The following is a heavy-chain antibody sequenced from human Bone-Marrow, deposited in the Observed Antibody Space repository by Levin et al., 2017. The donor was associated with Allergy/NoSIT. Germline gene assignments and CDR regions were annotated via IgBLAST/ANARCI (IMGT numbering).Heavy chain of an antibody. CDR3: ANPRDAVVTLRSPLFDY. CDR2: ISGSGDTT. CDR1: GFTFSSYA. V-gene: IGHV3-23*01. Sequence: TGESLKISCAASGFTFSSYAMSWVRQAPGKGLEWVSAISGSGDTTYYADSVKGRFTVSRDNSKNTLYLQMSSLRAGDTAVYYCANPRDAVVTLRSPLFDYWGQGTLVTVSS. D-gene: IGHD4-23*01. J-gene: IGHJ4*02.